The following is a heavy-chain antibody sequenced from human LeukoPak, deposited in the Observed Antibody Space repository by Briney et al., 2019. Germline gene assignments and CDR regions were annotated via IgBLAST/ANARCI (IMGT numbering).Heavy chain of an antibody. J-gene: IGHJ6*02. CDR1: GFTFSSYG. D-gene: IGHD3-10*01. Sequence: PGRSLRLSCAASGFTFSSYGMHWVRQAPGKGLEWVAVIWYDGSNKYYADSVKGRFTISRDNSKNTLYLQMNSLRAEDTAVYYCARDPKRITMVRGVHYYYYYGMDVWGQGTTVTVSS. CDR3: ARDPKRITMVRGVHYYYYYGMDV. CDR2: IWYDGSNK. V-gene: IGHV3-30*19.